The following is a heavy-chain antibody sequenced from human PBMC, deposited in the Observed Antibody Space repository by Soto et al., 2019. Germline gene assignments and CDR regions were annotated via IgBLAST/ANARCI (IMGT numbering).Heavy chain of an antibody. V-gene: IGHV4-39*01. CDR3: ARAWFGELFNYYYYMDV. Sequence: SETLSLTCTVSGGSISSSSYYWGRIRQPPGKGLEWIGSIYYSGSTYYNPSLKSRVTISVDTSKNQFSLKLSSVTAADTAVYYCARAWFGELFNYYYYMDVWGKGTTVTVSS. CDR2: IYYSGST. CDR1: GGSISSSSYY. J-gene: IGHJ6*03. D-gene: IGHD3-10*01.